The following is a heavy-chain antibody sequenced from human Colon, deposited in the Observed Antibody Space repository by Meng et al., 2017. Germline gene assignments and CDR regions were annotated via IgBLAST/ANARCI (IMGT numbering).Heavy chain of an antibody. CDR2: IYPSGRT. CDR1: GDSISSGNG. J-gene: IGHJ4*02. CDR3: ARKRTSPGTLGFDY. D-gene: IGHD6-13*01. Sequence: VQLQESGPGLGKPSGTLALTCAVSGDSISSGNGWTWVRQPPGKGLEWIGEIYPSGRTSSNPSLQGRVTILLDKSKNQFSLELNSVTAADTAIYFCARKRTSPGTLGFDYWGQGTLVTVSS. V-gene: IGHV4-4*02.